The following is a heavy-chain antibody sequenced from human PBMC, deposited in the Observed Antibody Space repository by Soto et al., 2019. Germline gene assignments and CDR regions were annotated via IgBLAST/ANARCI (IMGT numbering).Heavy chain of an antibody. CDR1: GGSTSGKY. Sequence: QVHLQESGPGLVKASETLSLTCSLSGGSTSGKYWSWIRQSAGKGLEWIGRIYSSGRTYYNPSLGSRVSMSVAQNSFSLRLTSVTAADTAIYYCARDFDVNTALDYWYFDLWGRGTQVSVSS. J-gene: IGHJ2*01. V-gene: IGHV4-4*07. D-gene: IGHD3-9*01. CDR3: ARDFDVNTALDYWYFDL. CDR2: IYSSGRT.